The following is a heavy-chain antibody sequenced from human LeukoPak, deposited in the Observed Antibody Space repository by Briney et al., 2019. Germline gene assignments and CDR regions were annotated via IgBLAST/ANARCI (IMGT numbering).Heavy chain of an antibody. J-gene: IGHJ3*02. D-gene: IGHD3-10*01. CDR3: ARDEVLPLI. CDR1: GGSISSGSYY. V-gene: IGHV4-61*02. Sequence: SQTLSLTCTVSGGSISSGSYYWSWIRQPAAKGLEWIGRIYTSGSTNYNPSLKSRVTISVDTSKNQFSLKLSSVTAADTAVYYCARDEVLPLIWGQGTMVTVSS. CDR2: IYTSGST.